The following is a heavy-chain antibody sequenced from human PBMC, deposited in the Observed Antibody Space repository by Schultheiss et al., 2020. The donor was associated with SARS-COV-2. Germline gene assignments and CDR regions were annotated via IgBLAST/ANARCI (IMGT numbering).Heavy chain of an antibody. Sequence: SVKVSCKASGGTFSSYAISWVRQAPGQGLEWMGGIIPIFGTANYAQKFQGRVTITADESTSTAYMELSRLRSDDTAMYYCARAPSLYGDYLGFDYWGQGTLVTVSS. J-gene: IGHJ4*02. CDR2: IIPIFGTA. CDR3: ARAPSLYGDYLGFDY. V-gene: IGHV1-69*13. CDR1: GGTFSSYA. D-gene: IGHD4-17*01.